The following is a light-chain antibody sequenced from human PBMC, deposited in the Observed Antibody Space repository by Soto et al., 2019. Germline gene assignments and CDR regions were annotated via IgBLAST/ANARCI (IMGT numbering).Light chain of an antibody. CDR1: SSDVGGYNY. V-gene: IGLV2-14*01. CDR3: SSYTSSSTLGV. CDR2: DVS. Sequence: QPVLTQPASVSGSPGQSITISCTGTSSDVGGYNYVSWYQQHPGKAPKPMIYDVSNRPSGVSNRFSGSKSGNTASLTISGLQAEDEADYYCSSYTSSSTLGVFGGGTKLTVL. J-gene: IGLJ2*01.